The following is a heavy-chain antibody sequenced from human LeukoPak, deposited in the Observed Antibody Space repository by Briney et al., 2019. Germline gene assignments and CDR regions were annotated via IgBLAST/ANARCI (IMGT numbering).Heavy chain of an antibody. Sequence: GESLKISCKGSGYSFTSYWIGWVRQMPGKGLEWMGIIYPGDSDTRYSPSFQGQVTISADKSISTAYLQWSSLKASDTAMYYCAMTYYYDSSGYYYYYGMDVWGQGTTVTVSS. CDR1: GYSFTSYW. J-gene: IGHJ6*02. CDR2: IYPGDSDT. CDR3: AMTYYYDSSGYYYYYGMDV. V-gene: IGHV5-51*01. D-gene: IGHD3-22*01.